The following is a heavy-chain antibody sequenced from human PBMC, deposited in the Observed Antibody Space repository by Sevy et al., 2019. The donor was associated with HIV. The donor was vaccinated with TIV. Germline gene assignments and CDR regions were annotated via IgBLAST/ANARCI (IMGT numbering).Heavy chain of an antibody. J-gene: IGHJ4*02. D-gene: IGHD6-25*01. CDR3: VRAIEAAGSY. V-gene: IGHV3-7*01. CDR2: IKEDGSVK. CDR1: GFTFSSYW. Sequence: GGSQRLSCEASGFTFSSYWMSWVRQAPGKGLEWVANIKEDGSVKYYVDSVKGRFTISRDNAKNSVYLQMNSLRAEDTALYYCVRAIEAAGSYWGQGTLVTVSS.